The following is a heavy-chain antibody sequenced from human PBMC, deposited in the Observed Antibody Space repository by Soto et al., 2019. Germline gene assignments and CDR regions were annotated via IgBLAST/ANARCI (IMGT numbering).Heavy chain of an antibody. CDR1: GGSLSSSRYY. J-gene: IGHJ4*02. Sequence: TSETLSLTCPLSGGSLSSSRYYWGRIRPPPGKGLEWIGSIYYSGSTYYNPSLKSRVTISVDTSKNQFSLKLSSVTAADTAVYHCHVYKHDYGDKSYFDYWGQGTLVTVSS. CDR3: HVYKHDYGDKSYFDY. V-gene: IGHV4-39*01. CDR2: IYYSGST. D-gene: IGHD4-17*01.